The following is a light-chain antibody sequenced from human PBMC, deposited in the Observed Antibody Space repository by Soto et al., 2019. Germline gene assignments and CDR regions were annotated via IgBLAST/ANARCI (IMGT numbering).Light chain of an antibody. V-gene: IGKV1-5*01. Sequence: DIQMTQSPATLSASVGDTVTITCRASQTISRWLAWYQQKPGEAPRLLIYTASTLESGVPSRFSASGSGTEFTLTISSLHPDDFATYYCQEYNNYWTFGQGTKVDVK. CDR1: QTISRW. J-gene: IGKJ1*01. CDR2: TAS. CDR3: QEYNNYWT.